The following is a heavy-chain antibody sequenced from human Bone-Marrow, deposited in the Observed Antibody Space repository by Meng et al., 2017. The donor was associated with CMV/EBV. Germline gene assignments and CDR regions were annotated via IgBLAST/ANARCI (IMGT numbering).Heavy chain of an antibody. CDR3: AILYYDILTGHPNYYYYGMDV. CDR2: IKYDGIEI. CDR1: GITFDNAW. D-gene: IGHD3-9*01. V-gene: IGHV3-7*03. J-gene: IGHJ6*02. Sequence: GEYLKISCVASGITFDNAWMTWVRQAPGKGPEWVANIKYDGIEIHSVDSLRGRFSISRDNAKNSLYLQMDRLRAEDTAVYYCAILYYDILTGHPNYYYYGMDVWGQGTTVTVSS.